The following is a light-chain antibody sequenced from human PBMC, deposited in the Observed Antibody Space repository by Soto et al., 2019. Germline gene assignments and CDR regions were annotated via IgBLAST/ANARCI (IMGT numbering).Light chain of an antibody. CDR1: RTDIGNYNL. CDR2: ESN. J-gene: IGLJ2*01. Sequence: QSVLTQPASVSGSPGQSITIFCTGTRTDIGNYNLVSWYQQHPGKAPRLIIYESNKRPSGVSSRFSGSKSGNTASLTISGLQPEDEGSYYCSSFAGSGTLVVFGGGTKVTVL. V-gene: IGLV2-23*01. CDR3: SSFAGSGTLVV.